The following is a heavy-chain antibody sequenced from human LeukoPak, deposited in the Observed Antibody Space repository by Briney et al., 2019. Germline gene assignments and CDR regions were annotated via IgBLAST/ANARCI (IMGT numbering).Heavy chain of an antibody. Sequence: GGSLRLSCAASGFTFSSYGMRWVRQAPGKGRGWVAVIWYDGSNKYYADSVKGRFTISRDNSKNTLYLQMNSLRAEDTAVYYCARVPVGASDFDYWGQGTLVTVSS. CDR1: GFTFSSYG. J-gene: IGHJ4*02. CDR2: IWYDGSNK. V-gene: IGHV3-33*01. D-gene: IGHD1-26*01. CDR3: ARVPVGASDFDY.